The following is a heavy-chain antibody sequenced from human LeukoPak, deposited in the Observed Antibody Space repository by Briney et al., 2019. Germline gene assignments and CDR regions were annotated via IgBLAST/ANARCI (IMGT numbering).Heavy chain of an antibody. CDR1: VCTISSNSYY. CDR3: ARHVSIAARPFYYYYVMDV. V-gene: IGHV4-39*01. D-gene: IGHD6-6*01. J-gene: IGHJ6*02. CDR2: IYCSGRT. Sequence: PSETLSLTCTVSVCTISSNSYYWVCLRQPPGKGLVWIGSIYCSGRTYYNPALESRVTISVNTSKNQFSLKLSSVTAADTAVYYCARHVSIAARPFYYYYVMDVWGQGTTVTVSS.